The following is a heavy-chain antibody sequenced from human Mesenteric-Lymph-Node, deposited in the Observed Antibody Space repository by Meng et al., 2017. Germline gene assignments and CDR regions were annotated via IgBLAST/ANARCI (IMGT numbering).Heavy chain of an antibody. CDR2: IKQDGSEK. D-gene: IGHD4-23*01. CDR1: GFTFSSYW. J-gene: IGHJ4*02. CDR3: ARDLHDAGKRFDS. V-gene: IGHV3-7*01. Sequence: GESLKISCAGSGFTFSSYWMSWVRQAPGKGPEWVANIKQDGSEKYYVGSVKGRFTISRDNSKNTLYLQMNSLRAEDTAVYYCARDLHDAGKRFDSWGQGTRVTVSS.